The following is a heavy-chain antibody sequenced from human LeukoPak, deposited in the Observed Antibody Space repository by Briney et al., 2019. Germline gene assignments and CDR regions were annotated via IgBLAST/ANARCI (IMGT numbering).Heavy chain of an antibody. D-gene: IGHD3-10*01. J-gene: IGHJ4*02. Sequence: SETLSLTCTVSGGSISSYYWSWIRQLAGKGLEWIGRIYTSGSTNYNPSLKGRVTMSVDTSKNQFSLKLSSVTAADTAVYYCARQSSSGGNFDYWGQGTLVTVSS. CDR2: IYTSGST. CDR1: GGSISSYY. V-gene: IGHV4-4*07. CDR3: ARQSSSGGNFDY.